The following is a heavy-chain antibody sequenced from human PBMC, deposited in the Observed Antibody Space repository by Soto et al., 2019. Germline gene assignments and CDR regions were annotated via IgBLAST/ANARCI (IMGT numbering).Heavy chain of an antibody. CDR1: GFTVSTNY. CDR3: AKDQGSSWYEIDY. CDR2: ISGSGGST. D-gene: IGHD6-13*01. Sequence: PGGSLRLSCVASGFTVSTNYMTWVRQAPGKGLEWVSTISGSGGSTYYADSVKGRFTISRDNSKNTLYLQMNSLRAEDTAVYYCAKDQGSSWYEIDYWGQGTLVTVSS. V-gene: IGHV3-23*01. J-gene: IGHJ4*02.